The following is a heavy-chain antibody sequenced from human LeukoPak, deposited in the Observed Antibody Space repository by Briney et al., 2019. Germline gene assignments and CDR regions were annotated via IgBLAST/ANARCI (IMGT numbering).Heavy chain of an antibody. CDR2: ISWNSGSI. Sequence: GGSLRLSCAAPGFTFDDYAMHWVRQAPGKGLEWVSGISWNSGSIGYADSVKGRFTISRDNAKNSLYLQMNSLRAEDTALYYCAKDITAGGSGSSAFDIWGQGTMVTVSS. CDR1: GFTFDDYA. J-gene: IGHJ3*02. CDR3: AKDITAGGSGSSAFDI. V-gene: IGHV3-9*01. D-gene: IGHD3-10*01.